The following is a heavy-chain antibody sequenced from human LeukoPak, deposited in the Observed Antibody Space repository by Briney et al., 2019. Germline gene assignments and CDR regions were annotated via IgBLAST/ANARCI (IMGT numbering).Heavy chain of an antibody. Sequence: SETLSLTCTVSGGSFSSYYWSWIRQPPGKGLEWIGYIFDSGSTNYNPSLKSRVTISLDTSKSQFSLRLSSVTAADTAVYYCARGLGYHYDILTGYPRSNYFDYWGQGTLVTVSS. V-gene: IGHV4-59*08. CDR1: GGSFSSYY. CDR3: ARGLGYHYDILTGYPRSNYFDY. CDR2: IFDSGST. J-gene: IGHJ4*02. D-gene: IGHD3-9*01.